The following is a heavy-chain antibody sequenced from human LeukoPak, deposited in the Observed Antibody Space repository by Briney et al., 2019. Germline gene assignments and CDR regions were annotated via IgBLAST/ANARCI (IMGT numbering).Heavy chain of an antibody. Sequence: PGGSLRLSCAASGFTFKTYWMHWVRQAPGKGLEWVSYISSSGSTIYYADSVKGRFTISRDNAKNSLYLQMNSLRAEDTAVYYCARGTGRHFDDWGLGTLVTVSS. CDR3: ARGTGRHFDD. CDR2: ISSSGSTI. D-gene: IGHD3-10*01. J-gene: IGHJ4*02. V-gene: IGHV3-48*04. CDR1: GFTFKTYW.